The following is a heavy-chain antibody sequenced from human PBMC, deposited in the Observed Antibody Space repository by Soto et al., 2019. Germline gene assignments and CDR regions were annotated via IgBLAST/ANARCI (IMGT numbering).Heavy chain of an antibody. V-gene: IGHV4-34*01. D-gene: IGHD2-2*01. J-gene: IGHJ4*02. CDR3: ARVVGYCSSTSCYPGLYYFDY. CDR2: INHSGST. CDR1: GGSFSGYY. Sequence: QVQLQQWGAGLLKPSETLSLTCAVYGGSFSGYYWSWIRQPPGKGLEWIGEINHSGSTNYNPSLKSRVTISVDTSKNQFSLKLSSVTAADTAVYYCARVVGYCSSTSCYPGLYYFDYWGQGTLVTVSS.